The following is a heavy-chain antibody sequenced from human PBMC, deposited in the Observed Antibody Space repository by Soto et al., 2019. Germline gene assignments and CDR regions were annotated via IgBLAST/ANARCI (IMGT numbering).Heavy chain of an antibody. CDR3: ARAGNGGYDFWSGYPSYYGMDV. J-gene: IGHJ6*02. V-gene: IGHV1-2*04. D-gene: IGHD3-3*01. Sequence: ASVKVSCKASGYTFTGYYMHWVRQAPGQGLEWMGWINPNSGGTNYAQKFQGWVTMTRDTSISTAYMELSRLRSDDTAVYYCARAGNGGYDFWSGYPSYYGMDVWGQGTTVTVSS. CDR1: GYTFTGYY. CDR2: INPNSGGT.